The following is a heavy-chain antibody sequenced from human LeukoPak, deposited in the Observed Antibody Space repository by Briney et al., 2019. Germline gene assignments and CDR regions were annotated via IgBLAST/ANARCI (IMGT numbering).Heavy chain of an antibody. D-gene: IGHD2-2*01. CDR2: IYYSGST. CDR1: GGSISSYY. J-gene: IGHJ6*03. CDR3: ARRTSYCSSTSCRRDYYYNMDV. V-gene: IGHV4-59*01. Sequence: SETLSLTCTVSGGSISSYYWSWIRQPPGKGLEWIGYIYYSGSTNYNPSLKSRVTISVDTSKNQFSLKLSSVTAADTAVYYCARRTSYCSSTSCRRDYYYNMDVWGKGTTVTVSS.